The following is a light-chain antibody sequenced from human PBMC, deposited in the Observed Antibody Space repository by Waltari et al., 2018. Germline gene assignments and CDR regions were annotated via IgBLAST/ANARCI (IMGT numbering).Light chain of an antibody. CDR1: QTVYDY. J-gene: IGKJ1*01. Sequence: IPMTQSPSTLSASVGDRVIITCRASQTVYDYLAWYQQKPGKAPQLLISKASNLEGWVPSRFSGSGYGTEFTLTISSLQPDDLATYYCQQYQSYWMFGQGTKVEIK. V-gene: IGKV1-5*03. CDR3: QQYQSYWM. CDR2: KAS.